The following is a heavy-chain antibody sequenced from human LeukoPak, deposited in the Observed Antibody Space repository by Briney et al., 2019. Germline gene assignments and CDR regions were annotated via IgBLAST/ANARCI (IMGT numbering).Heavy chain of an antibody. CDR1: GFRLSTYA. V-gene: IGHV3-23*01. D-gene: IGHD6-19*01. J-gene: IGHJ4*02. CDR3: AKDPKWVVHYNFDY. CDR2: ISGSGGTS. Sequence: HPGGSLRLSCAASGFRLSTYAMSWVRQAPGKGLEWVSSISGSGGTSYYADSVKGRFTGSRDNSKNRLYLRMKSLRAEDTAVYYCAKDPKWVVHYNFDYWGQGALVTVSS.